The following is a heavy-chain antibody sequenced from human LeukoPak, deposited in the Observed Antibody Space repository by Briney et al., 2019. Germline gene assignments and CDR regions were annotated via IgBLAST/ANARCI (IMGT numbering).Heavy chain of an antibody. D-gene: IGHD6-13*01. J-gene: IGHJ5*02. CDR2: IYHSGST. CDR1: GYSISNDYY. Sequence: SETLSLTCTVSGYSISNDYYWGWIRQSPGKGLEWIGSIYHSGSTYYNPSLKSRVTISVDTSKNQFSLKLSSVTAADTAVYYCAGLRQQLVTWFDPWGQGTLVTVSS. CDR3: AGLRQQLVTWFDP. V-gene: IGHV4-38-2*02.